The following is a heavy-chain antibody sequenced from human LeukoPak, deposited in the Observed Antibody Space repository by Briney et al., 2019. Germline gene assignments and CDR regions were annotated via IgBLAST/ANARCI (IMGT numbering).Heavy chain of an antibody. V-gene: IGHV3-53*01. CDR3: ARAWVYYYGMDV. CDR1: GFTVSSNY. CDR2: IYSGGST. D-gene: IGHD7-27*01. J-gene: IGHJ6*02. Sequence: GGSLRLSCAASGFTVSSNYMSWVRQAPGKGLEWVSVIYSGGSTYYADSVKGRFTISRDNSKNTLYLQLNSLRAEDTAVYYCARAWVYYYGMDVWGQGTTVTVSS.